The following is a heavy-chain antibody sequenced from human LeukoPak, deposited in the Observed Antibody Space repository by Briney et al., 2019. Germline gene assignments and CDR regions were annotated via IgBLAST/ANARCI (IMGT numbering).Heavy chain of an antibody. D-gene: IGHD4-17*01. J-gene: IGHJ4*02. Sequence: PGGSLRLSCAASGFTFDDYAMHWVRQAPGKGLEWVSGISWNSGGIGYADSVKGRFTISRDNAKNSLYLQMNSLRAEDTAVYYCARDDGDYVPNYFDYWGQGTLVTVSS. CDR3: ARDDGDYVPNYFDY. V-gene: IGHV3-9*01. CDR1: GFTFDDYA. CDR2: ISWNSGGI.